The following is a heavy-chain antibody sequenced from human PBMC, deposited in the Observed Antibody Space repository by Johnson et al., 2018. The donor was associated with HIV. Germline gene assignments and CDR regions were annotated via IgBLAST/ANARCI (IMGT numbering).Heavy chain of an antibody. CDR3: TGRDLLRAFDI. V-gene: IGHV3-11*04. CDR1: GFSFGYYY. J-gene: IGHJ3*02. CDR2: ISSDGSTI. Sequence: QVQLVESGGGLVQPGGSLRLSCAASGFSFGYYYMSWIRQAPGKGLEWISYISSDGSTIDYADSVKGRFTISRDNGNNSLYLQMNSLRAEDAAVYYCTGRDLLRAFDIWGQGTMVTVSS. D-gene: IGHD2-15*01.